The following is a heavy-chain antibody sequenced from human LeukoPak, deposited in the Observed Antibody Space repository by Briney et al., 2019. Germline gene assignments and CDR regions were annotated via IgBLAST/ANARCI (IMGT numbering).Heavy chain of an antibody. CDR1: GGTFSSYA. D-gene: IGHD3-22*01. CDR2: IIPIFGTA. V-gene: IGHV1-69*13. J-gene: IGHJ4*02. Sequence: SVKVSCKAFGGTFSSYAISWVRQGPGQGLEWMGRIIPIFGTANYAQKFQGRVTITADESTSTAYMELSSLRSEDTAVYYCARDVPPQYDSSGYLDYWGQGTLVTVSS. CDR3: ARDVPPQYDSSGYLDY.